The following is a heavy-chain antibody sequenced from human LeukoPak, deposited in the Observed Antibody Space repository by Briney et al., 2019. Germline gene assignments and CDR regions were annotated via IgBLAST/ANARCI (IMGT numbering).Heavy chain of an antibody. CDR2: ISYDGSNK. V-gene: IGHV3-30*18. CDR3: ANSLWFGELVY. Sequence: GGSLRLSCAASGFTFSSYGMHWVRPAPGKGLEWVAVISYDGSNKYYADSVKGRFTISRDNSKNTLYLQMNRLRAEDTAVYYCANSLWFGELVYWGQGTLVTVSS. CDR1: GFTFSSYG. J-gene: IGHJ4*02. D-gene: IGHD3-10*01.